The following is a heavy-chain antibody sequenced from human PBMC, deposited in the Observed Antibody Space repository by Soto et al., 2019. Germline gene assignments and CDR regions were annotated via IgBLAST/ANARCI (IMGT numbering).Heavy chain of an antibody. J-gene: IGHJ5*02. CDR2: ISSNGGST. D-gene: IGHD2-2*01. CDR3: VKGDCSSTSCYVWFDP. CDR1: GFTFGSYA. V-gene: IGHV3-64D*08. Sequence: SGGSLRLSCSASGFTFGSYAVHWVRQAPGKGLEYVSAISSNGGSTYYADSVKGRFTISRDNSKNTLYLQMSSLRAEDTAVYYCVKGDCSSTSCYVWFDPWGQGTLVTVSS.